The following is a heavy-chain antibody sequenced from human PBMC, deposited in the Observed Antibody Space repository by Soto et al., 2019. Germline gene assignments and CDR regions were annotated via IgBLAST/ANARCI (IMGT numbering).Heavy chain of an antibody. D-gene: IGHD4-17*01. CDR2: IIPIFGTA. Sequence: GASVKVSCKASGGTFSSYAISWVQQAPGQGLEWMGGIIPIFGTANYAQKFQGRVTITADESTSTAYMELSSLRSEDTAVYYCARDRGPYGDYNEWFDPWGQGTLVTVSS. J-gene: IGHJ5*02. CDR3: ARDRGPYGDYNEWFDP. CDR1: GGTFSSYA. V-gene: IGHV1-69*13.